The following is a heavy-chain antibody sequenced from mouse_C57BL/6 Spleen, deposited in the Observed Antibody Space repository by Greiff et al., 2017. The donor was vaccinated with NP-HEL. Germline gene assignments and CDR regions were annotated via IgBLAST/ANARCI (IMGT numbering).Heavy chain of an antibody. CDR2: IDPSDSYT. CDR3: ARWGLRYYAMDY. Sequence: QVQLQQPGAELVRPGTSVKLSCKASGYTFTSYWMHWVKQRPGQGLEWIGVIDPSDSYTNYNQKFKGKATLTVDTSSSTAYMQLSSLTSEDSAVYYCARWGLRYYAMDYWGQGTSVTVSS. V-gene: IGHV1-59*01. D-gene: IGHD2-4*01. CDR1: GYTFTSYW. J-gene: IGHJ4*01.